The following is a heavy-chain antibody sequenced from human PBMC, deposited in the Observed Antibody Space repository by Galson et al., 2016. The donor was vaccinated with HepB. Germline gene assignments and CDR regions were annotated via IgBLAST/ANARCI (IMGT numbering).Heavy chain of an antibody. CDR1: GFTFSNHG. Sequence: SLRLSCAVSGFTFSNHGMHWVRQAPGKGLEWVAVVSFDGRHTFYADSVKGRFTISRDNSKNTLSLQMHSLRPGDTAVYYCAKGAYEDYGPDAFDFWGQGTLVTVSS. V-gene: IGHV3-30*18. D-gene: IGHD4-17*01. CDR2: VSFDGRHT. J-gene: IGHJ3*01. CDR3: AKGAYEDYGPDAFDF.